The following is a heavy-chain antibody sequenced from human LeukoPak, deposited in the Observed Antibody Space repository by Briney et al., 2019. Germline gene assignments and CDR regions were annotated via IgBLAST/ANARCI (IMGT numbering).Heavy chain of an antibody. CDR2: ISSSGSTI. J-gene: IGHJ6*04. V-gene: IGHV3-48*03. CDR1: GFTFSSYE. D-gene: IGHD3-10*02. CDR3: AELGITMIGGV. Sequence: GGSLRLSCAASGFTFSSYEMNWVRQAPGRGLEWVSYISSSGSTIYYADSVMGRFTISRDNAKNSLYLQMNSLRAEDTAVYYCAELGITMIGGVWGKGTTVTISS.